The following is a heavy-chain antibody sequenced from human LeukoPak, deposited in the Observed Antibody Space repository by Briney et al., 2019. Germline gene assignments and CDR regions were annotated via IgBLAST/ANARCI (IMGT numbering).Heavy chain of an antibody. Sequence: GGSLRLSCAASGFTFSSYAMSWVRQAPGKGLEWVSAISGSGGSTYYADSVKGRFTISRDNSKNTLYLQMNSLRAEETAVYYCATPAIFGVVGYETPADYWGQGTLVTVSS. CDR2: ISGSGGST. CDR3: ATPAIFGVVGYETPADY. D-gene: IGHD3-3*01. J-gene: IGHJ4*02. V-gene: IGHV3-23*01. CDR1: GFTFSSYA.